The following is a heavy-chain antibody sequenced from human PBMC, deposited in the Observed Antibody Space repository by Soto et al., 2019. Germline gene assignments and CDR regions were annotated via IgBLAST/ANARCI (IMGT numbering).Heavy chain of an antibody. J-gene: IGHJ6*02. CDR3: ARHHGSPGSYFGLDV. D-gene: IGHD6-13*01. V-gene: IGHV5-51*01. Sequence: GESLKISCKGSGYSFTSYWINWVRQMPGKGLEWMGIIYPGESDTRYSPSFQGQVTISADKSIDTAYLQWRSLKASDTAVYYCARHHGSPGSYFGLDVWGQGTTVTAP. CDR2: IYPGESDT. CDR1: GYSFTSYW.